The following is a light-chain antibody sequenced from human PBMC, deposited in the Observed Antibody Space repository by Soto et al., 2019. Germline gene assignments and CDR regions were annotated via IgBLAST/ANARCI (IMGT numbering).Light chain of an antibody. Sequence: ETGMTQSPATLSVSPGETATLTCRASQTIGNNVAWYQQRPGQAPRLLLYAASTRATGIPARFSGSGSGTEFTLTISSLQPEDFAIYYCQQYDNWLPYTFGQGTKVEIK. V-gene: IGKV3D-15*01. CDR3: QQYDNWLPYT. CDR2: AAS. J-gene: IGKJ2*01. CDR1: QTIGNN.